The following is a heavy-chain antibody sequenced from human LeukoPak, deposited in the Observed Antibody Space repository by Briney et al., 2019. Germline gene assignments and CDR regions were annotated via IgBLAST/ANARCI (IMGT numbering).Heavy chain of an antibody. CDR2: ISYDGSNK. J-gene: IGHJ4*02. CDR3: AKDRGACSSTSCYYFDY. Sequence: GGSLRLSCAASGFSVSSNHVSWVRQAPGKGLEWVAVISYDGSNKYYADSVKSRFTISRDNSKNTLYLQMNSLRAEDTAVYYCAKDRGACSSTSCYYFDYWGQGTLVTVSS. CDR1: GFSVSSNH. D-gene: IGHD2-2*01. V-gene: IGHV3-30*18.